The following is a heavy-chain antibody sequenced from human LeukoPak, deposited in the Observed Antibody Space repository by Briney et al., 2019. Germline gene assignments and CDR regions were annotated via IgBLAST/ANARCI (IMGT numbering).Heavy chain of an antibody. Sequence: GGSLRLPCAASGLTFDDYAFHWVRQARGKGLEWVSLISRDGASTYYADSVKGRFTISRDNRKNSLYLQMSSLRTEDTALYYCTKDRYCTATSCPLDYWGQGTLVTVSS. CDR2: ISRDGAST. CDR3: TKDRYCTATSCPLDY. J-gene: IGHJ4*02. V-gene: IGHV3-43*01. CDR1: GLTFDDYA. D-gene: IGHD2-2*01.